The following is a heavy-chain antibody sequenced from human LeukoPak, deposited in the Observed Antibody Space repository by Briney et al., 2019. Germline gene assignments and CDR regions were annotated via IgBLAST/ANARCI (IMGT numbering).Heavy chain of an antibody. Sequence: SETLSLTCTVSGGSISSYYRSWIRQPPGKGLEWIGYIYYSGSTNYNLSLKSRVTISVDTSKNQFSLKLSSVTAADTAVYYCAREGRGYSYGYVDYWGQGTLVTVSS. D-gene: IGHD5-18*01. J-gene: IGHJ4*02. CDR1: GGSISSYY. V-gene: IGHV4-59*01. CDR3: AREGRGYSYGYVDY. CDR2: IYYSGST.